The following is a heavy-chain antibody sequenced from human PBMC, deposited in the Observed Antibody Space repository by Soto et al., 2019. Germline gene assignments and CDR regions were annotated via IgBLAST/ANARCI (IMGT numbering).Heavy chain of an antibody. J-gene: IGHJ3*02. CDR2: IIHNFGTA. V-gene: IGHV1-69*01. Sequence: QVPLVQSGAEVKQPGSSVKVSCKASGGTFSSYAISWVRQAHGQGLEWMGWIIHNFGTANYAQKLPGRGTITADESTSTAYMELSSLRSEDTVVYYCARDLRRYCGPHHDAFDIWGQGTMVTVS. CDR1: GGTFSSYA. CDR3: ARDLRRYCGPHHDAFDI. D-gene: IGHD2-21*01.